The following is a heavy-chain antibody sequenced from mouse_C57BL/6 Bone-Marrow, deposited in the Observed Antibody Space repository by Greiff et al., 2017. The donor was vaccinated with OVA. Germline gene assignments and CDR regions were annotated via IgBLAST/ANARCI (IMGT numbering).Heavy chain of an antibody. CDR3: AFWDGPFAD. CDR2: IDPEDGET. CDR1: GFNIKDYY. V-gene: IGHV14-2*01. J-gene: IGHJ3*01. Sequence: VQLQQSGAELVKPGASVTLSCTASGFNIKDYYMHWVKQRTEQGLEWIGRIDPEDGETKYAPKFQGKATITADTSSNTAYLQISSLTSEDTAVYYCAFWDGPFADWGKGTLVTVSA. D-gene: IGHD2-3*01.